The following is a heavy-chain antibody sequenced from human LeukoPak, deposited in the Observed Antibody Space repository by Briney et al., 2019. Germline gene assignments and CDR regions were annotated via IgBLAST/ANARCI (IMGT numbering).Heavy chain of an antibody. D-gene: IGHD2-15*01. Sequence: ASVKVSCKASGYIFTNYYIHWVRQAPGQGLEWMGIVNPSGGWTTYTKKLQGRVTMTRDTSTSTVYMELNSLRSDDTAVYYCTRGFAAYPDYWGQGTLVTVSS. CDR1: GYIFTNYY. V-gene: IGHV1-46*04. CDR2: VNPSGGWT. CDR3: TRGFAAYPDY. J-gene: IGHJ4*02.